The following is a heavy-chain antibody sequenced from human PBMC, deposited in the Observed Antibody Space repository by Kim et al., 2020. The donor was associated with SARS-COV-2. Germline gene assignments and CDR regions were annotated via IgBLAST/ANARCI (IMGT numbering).Heavy chain of an antibody. CDR3: GLWSATIRTLGY. CDR1: GHTLSELS. CDR2: FDPEDDAT. J-gene: IGHJ4*02. V-gene: IGHV1-24*01. D-gene: IGHD5-12*01. Sequence: ASVKVSCKVSGHTLSELSMHWVRQAPGKGLEWMGGFDPEDDATIYAQNFQGRVTLTEDTSTDTAYMELSSLRSEDTAVYYCGLWSATIRTLGYWGQGSLVTVSS.